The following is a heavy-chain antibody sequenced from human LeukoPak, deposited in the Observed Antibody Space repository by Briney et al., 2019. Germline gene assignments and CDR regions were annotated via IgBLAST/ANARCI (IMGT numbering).Heavy chain of an antibody. J-gene: IGHJ6*02. V-gene: IGHV1-18*01. Sequence: ASVKVSCKASGYTFTSYGISWVRQAPGQGLEWMGWISAYNGNTNYAPKLQGRVTMTTDTSTSTAYMELRSLRSDDTAVYYCARDLGCSSTSCYTTALYYYYYYGMDVWGQGTTVTVSS. CDR2: ISAYNGNT. D-gene: IGHD2-2*02. CDR3: ARDLGCSSTSCYTTALYYYYYYGMDV. CDR1: GYTFTSYG.